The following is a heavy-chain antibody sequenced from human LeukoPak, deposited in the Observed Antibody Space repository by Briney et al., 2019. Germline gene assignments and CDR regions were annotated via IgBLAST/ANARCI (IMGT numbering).Heavy chain of an antibody. V-gene: IGHV3-30*02. D-gene: IGHD3-10*01. CDR2: IRSDGSNK. J-gene: IGHJ5*02. Sequence: GGSLRLSCAGSGFSFSSYGMHWVRQAPGKGLEWMAFIRSDGSNKYYADSVKGRSTISRDNSKNTLYLQMNSLRAEDTAVYYCAKNLGTNYYGSGSYNWFDPWGQGTLVTVSS. CDR3: AKNLGTNYYGSGSYNWFDP. CDR1: GFSFSSYG.